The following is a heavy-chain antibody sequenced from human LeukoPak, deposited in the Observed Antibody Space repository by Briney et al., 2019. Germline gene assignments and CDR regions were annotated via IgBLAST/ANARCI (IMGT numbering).Heavy chain of an antibody. V-gene: IGHV1-2*02. J-gene: IGHJ2*01. CDR1: GYTFTGYY. D-gene: IGHD2-21*01. Sequence: GASVKVSCKASGYTFTGYYMHWVRQAPGQGLEWMGWINPNSGGTNYAQKFQGRVTMTRDTSISTAYMELSRLRSDDTAVYYCARVPIYSGWYFDLWGRGTLVTVFS. CDR3: ARVPIYSGWYFDL. CDR2: INPNSGGT.